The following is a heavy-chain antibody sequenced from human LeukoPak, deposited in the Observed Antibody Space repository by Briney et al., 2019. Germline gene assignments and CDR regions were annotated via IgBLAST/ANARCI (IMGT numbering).Heavy chain of an antibody. V-gene: IGHV4-59*01. D-gene: IGHD1-26*01. CDR3: ARYHKSISGRYQVDAFDI. CDR1: GGSISSYY. CDR2: IYYTGST. Sequence: SETLSLTCTVSGGSISSYYWSWIRQPPGKGLEWIGYIYYTGSTNYNPSLKSRVTTSVATSKNQFSLKLSSVTSADTAVYYCARYHKSISGRYQVDAFDIWGQGTMVTVSS. J-gene: IGHJ3*02.